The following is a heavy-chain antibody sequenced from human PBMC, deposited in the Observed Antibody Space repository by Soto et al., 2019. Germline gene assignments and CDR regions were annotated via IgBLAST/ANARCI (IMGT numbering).Heavy chain of an antibody. J-gene: IGHJ4*02. Sequence: GGSLRLSCAASGFIFRDWFMSWIRQAPGKGLEWISYISKDSGRATRYADSVKGRFTISRDNAMNSLYLQMNSLRAEDTGVYYCAKNTRVPNNWGQGTLVTVSS. CDR3: AKNTRVPNN. V-gene: IGHV3-11*04. CDR1: GFIFRDWF. CDR2: ISKDSGRAT. D-gene: IGHD3-3*01.